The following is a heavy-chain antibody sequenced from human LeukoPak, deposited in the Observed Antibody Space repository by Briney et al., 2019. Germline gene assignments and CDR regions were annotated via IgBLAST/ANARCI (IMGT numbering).Heavy chain of an antibody. CDR3: ARDGYCSGGSCYGIDY. D-gene: IGHD2-15*01. V-gene: IGHV1-69*01. CDR2: IIPIFGTA. CDR1: GGTFSSYA. J-gene: IGHJ4*02. Sequence: AASVNVSCKASGGTFSSYAISWVRQAPGQGLEWMGGIIPIFGTANYAQKFQGRVTITADESTSTAYMELSSLRSEDTAVYYCARDGYCSGGSCYGIDYWGQGTLVTVSS.